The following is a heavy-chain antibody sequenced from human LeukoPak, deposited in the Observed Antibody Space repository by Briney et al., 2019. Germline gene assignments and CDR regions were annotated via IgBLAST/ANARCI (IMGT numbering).Heavy chain of an antibody. Sequence: GASVKVSCKASGCTFTSYDINWVRQATGQGLEWMGWMNPNSGNTGYAQKFQGRVTMTRNTSISTAYMELSSLRSEDTAVYYCARVYYDFWSGYYVDIFDYWGQGTLVTVSS. CDR1: GCTFTSYD. V-gene: IGHV1-8*01. J-gene: IGHJ4*02. D-gene: IGHD3-3*01. CDR3: ARVYYDFWSGYYVDIFDY. CDR2: MNPNSGNT.